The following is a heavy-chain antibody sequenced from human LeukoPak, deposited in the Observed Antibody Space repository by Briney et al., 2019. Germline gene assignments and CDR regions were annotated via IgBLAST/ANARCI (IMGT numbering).Heavy chain of an antibody. V-gene: IGHV3-30*01. CDR2: ISIDGTKK. CDR3: ARGSGNWHYDY. Sequence: GGSLRLSCAASGFTFSSNPFHWVRQAPGKGLEWVAVISIDGTKKYFADSLEGRFSVSRDDSKNTVFLQVNSLIPEDTAVYYCARGSGNWHYDYWGQGTLVTVSS. J-gene: IGHJ4*02. D-gene: IGHD1-20*01. CDR1: GFTFSSNP.